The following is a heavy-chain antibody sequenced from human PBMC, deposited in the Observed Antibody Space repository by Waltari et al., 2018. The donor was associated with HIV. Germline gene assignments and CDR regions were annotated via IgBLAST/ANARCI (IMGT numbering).Heavy chain of an antibody. V-gene: IGHV1-69*01. D-gene: IGHD3-22*01. J-gene: IGHJ6*02. Sequence: QVQLVQSGAEVKKPGSSVKVSCHASGGTVSSSATRWVRQAPGQGLEWMGAIIPLFGEANYAQKFQGRLTITADESTSTAYMELSSLRSEDTAVYYCARVPDRSGYQRYAMDVWGQGTTVTVS. CDR1: GGTVSSSA. CDR3: ARVPDRSGYQRYAMDV. CDR2: IIPLFGEA.